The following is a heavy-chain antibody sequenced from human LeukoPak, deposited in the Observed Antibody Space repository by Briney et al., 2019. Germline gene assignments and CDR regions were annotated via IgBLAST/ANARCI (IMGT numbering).Heavy chain of an antibody. CDR1: GFTFSRYA. J-gene: IGHJ4*02. CDR3: AKDQGWLPRSYFDY. Sequence: PGGSLRLSCAASGFTFSRYAMSWVRQAPGKGLEWVSAISGSGGSTYYADSVKGRFTISRDNSKNTLYLQMNSLRAEDTAVYYCAKDQGWLPRSYFDYWGQGTLVTVSS. CDR2: ISGSGGST. D-gene: IGHD5-24*01. V-gene: IGHV3-23*01.